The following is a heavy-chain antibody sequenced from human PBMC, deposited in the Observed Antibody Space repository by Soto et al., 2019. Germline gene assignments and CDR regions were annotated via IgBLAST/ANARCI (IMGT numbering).Heavy chain of an antibody. V-gene: IGHV4-34*01. CDR3: ARTYYDFWSGYSHYMDV. Sequence: SETLSLTCAVYGGSFSGYYWSWIRQPPGKGLEWIGEINHSGSTNYNPSLKSRVTISVDTSKNQFSLKPSSVTAADTAVYYCARTYYDFWSGYSHYMDVWGKGTTVT. CDR1: GGSFSGYY. D-gene: IGHD3-3*01. CDR2: INHSGST. J-gene: IGHJ6*03.